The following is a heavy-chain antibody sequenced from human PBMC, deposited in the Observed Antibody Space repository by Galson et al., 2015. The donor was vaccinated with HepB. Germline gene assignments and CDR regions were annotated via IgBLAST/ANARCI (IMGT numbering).Heavy chain of an antibody. J-gene: IGHJ6*03. D-gene: IGHD1-26*01. V-gene: IGHV1-69*10. Sequence: SVKVSCKASGGTFSSYAISWVRQAPGQGLEWMGGIIPILGIANYAQKFQGRVTITADKSTSTAYMELSSLRSEDTAVYYCARGKQGGSYYFYYYYYMDVWGKGTTVTVSS. CDR2: IIPILGIA. CDR3: ARGKQGGSYYFYYYYYMDV. CDR1: GGTFSSYA.